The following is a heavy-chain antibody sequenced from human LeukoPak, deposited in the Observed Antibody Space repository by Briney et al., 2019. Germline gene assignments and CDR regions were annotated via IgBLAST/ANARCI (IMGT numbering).Heavy chain of an antibody. J-gene: IGHJ5*02. D-gene: IGHD2-2*01. CDR3: ARGDCSSTSFKGWFDP. Sequence: SETLSLTCTVSGGSISSSSYYWGWIRQPPGKGLEWIGSIYYSGSTYYNPSLKSRVTISVDTSKNQFSLKLSSVTAADTAVYYCARGDCSSTSFKGWFDPWGQGTLVTVSS. CDR2: IYYSGST. V-gene: IGHV4-39*07. CDR1: GGSISSSSYY.